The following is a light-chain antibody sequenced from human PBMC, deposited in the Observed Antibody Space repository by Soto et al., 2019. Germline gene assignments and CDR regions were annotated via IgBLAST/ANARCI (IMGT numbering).Light chain of an antibody. Sequence: QSALTQPASVSGSPGQSITISCTGTSSDVGGYHYVSWYQQHPGKAPKLMIYEVSNRPSGVSHRFSGSKSGNTASLTIAGLQAEDEADYFCSSYGSTSTRYVFGTGTKLTVL. CDR2: EVS. V-gene: IGLV2-14*01. J-gene: IGLJ1*01. CDR1: SSDVGGYHY. CDR3: SSYGSTSTRYV.